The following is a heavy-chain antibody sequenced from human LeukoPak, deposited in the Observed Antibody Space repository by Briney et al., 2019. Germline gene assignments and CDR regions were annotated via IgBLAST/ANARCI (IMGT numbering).Heavy chain of an antibody. CDR2: IKQDGSEK. D-gene: IGHD3-10*01. CDR3: ARDIGYYGSGSSDY. Sequence: GGSLRLSYAASGFTFSSYWMSWVRQAPGKGLEWVANIKQDGSEKYYVDSVKGRFTISRDNAKNSLYLQMNSLRAEDTAVYYCARDIGYYGSGSSDYWGQGTLVTVSS. V-gene: IGHV3-7*01. CDR1: GFTFSSYW. J-gene: IGHJ4*02.